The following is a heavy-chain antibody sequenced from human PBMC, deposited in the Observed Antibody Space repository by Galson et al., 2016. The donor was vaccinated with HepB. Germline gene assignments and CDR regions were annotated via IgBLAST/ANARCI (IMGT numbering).Heavy chain of an antibody. CDR1: GFAFSTYA. J-gene: IGHJ4*02. CDR2: ISYDGSNK. Sequence: SLRLSCAASGFAFSTYAMHWVRQAPGRGLELVAVISYDGSNKYYADSVKGRFTISRDTSKNTLSLQMDSLRAEDKAVYYCARAPWDSSGWATAVYWGQGTLVTVSS. V-gene: IGHV3-30-3*01. D-gene: IGHD6-19*01. CDR3: ARAPWDSSGWATAVY.